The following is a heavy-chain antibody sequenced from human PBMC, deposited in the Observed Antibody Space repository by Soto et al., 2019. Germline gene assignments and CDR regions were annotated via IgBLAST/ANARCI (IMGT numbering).Heavy chain of an antibody. J-gene: IGHJ3*01. D-gene: IGHD6-19*01. V-gene: IGHV3-23*01. CDR1: GFSLTSNA. CDR2: ITGGGGGTQ. Sequence: EVQLLESGGGLVQPGRSLRLSCAASGFSLTSNAMTWVRQAPGKGLEWVSAITGGGGGTQYYADSVKGRLTISKDNSKNTVYLQMNSLRAEDTATYYCARGIAVIGKGVFDLWGRGTMVIVSS. CDR3: ARGIAVIGKGVFDL.